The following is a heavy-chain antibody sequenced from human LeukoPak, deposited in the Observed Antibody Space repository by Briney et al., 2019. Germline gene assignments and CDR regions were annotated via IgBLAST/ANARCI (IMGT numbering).Heavy chain of an antibody. CDR2: IYYSGIP. CDR3: ARDADLGSEV. D-gene: IGHD3-10*01. CDR1: GGSISGGDYS. Sequence: SETLSLTCTVSGGSISGGDYSWSWIRQTPGKGLEWIGYIYYSGIPYYNPSLRSRVTISRDTSKNQFSLRLSSVTAADTAVYYCARDADLGSEVWGPGTLVTVSS. V-gene: IGHV4-30-4*01. J-gene: IGHJ4*02.